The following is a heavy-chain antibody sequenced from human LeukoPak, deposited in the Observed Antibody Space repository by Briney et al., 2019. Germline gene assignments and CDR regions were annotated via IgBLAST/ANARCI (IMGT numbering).Heavy chain of an antibody. CDR1: GGSISSSSYY. CDR2: INYSGST. CDR3: GRSVDSYYYLMDV. J-gene: IGHJ6*03. V-gene: IGHV4-39*01. Sequence: SGTLSLSCTVSGGSISSSSYYWGWIRPPPGKGLGWIRSINYSGSTSSHPSLNSRPTISVDTTKNQFSRKLSSVAATHPAVSYCGRSVDSYYYLMDVWGKGTPVTVSS.